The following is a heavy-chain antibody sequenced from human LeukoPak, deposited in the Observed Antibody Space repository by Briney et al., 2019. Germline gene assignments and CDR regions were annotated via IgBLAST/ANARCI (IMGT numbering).Heavy chain of an antibody. CDR1: GFTFSRYE. Sequence: GGSLRLSCAVSGFTFSRYEMNWVRQAPGKGLEWIAYISDTGGGSIIYYADSVRGRFTISRDNATNSLFLQMNSLRAEDTAVYYCARFAGYSSAWYWDYWGQGTLVTVSS. CDR2: ISDTGGGSII. CDR3: ARFAGYSSAWYWDY. V-gene: IGHV3-48*03. J-gene: IGHJ4*02. D-gene: IGHD6-19*01.